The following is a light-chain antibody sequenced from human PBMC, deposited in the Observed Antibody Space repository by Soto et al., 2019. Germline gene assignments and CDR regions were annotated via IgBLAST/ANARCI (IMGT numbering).Light chain of an antibody. J-gene: IGKJ3*01. V-gene: IGKV3-11*01. CDR2: DAS. CDR3: QQRSNWPGT. CDR1: QSVSSY. Sequence: EIVLTQSPATLSLSPGERATLSCRASQSVSSYLAWYQQKPGQAPRLLIYDASNRATGIPARFSGSGSGTDFTLTISSLEPEDFAVYYCQQRSNWPGTFGPGTKVHIK.